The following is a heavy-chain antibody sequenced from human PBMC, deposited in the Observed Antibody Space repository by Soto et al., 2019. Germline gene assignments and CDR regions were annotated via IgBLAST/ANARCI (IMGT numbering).Heavy chain of an antibody. V-gene: IGHV4-30-4*01. CDR2: VFYSGDT. CDR3: ARAAGSYGHLLF. CDR1: GGPIKTGDYD. Sequence: QVKLKESGPGLVKPSETLSRTCKVSGGPIKTGDYDWNWTRQPPGKGLEWIGYVFYSGDTNYSPSLKTRAAMSMYTSTNPFSQSLTSVTAADTSVYYCARAAGSYGHLLFWGQGNRVTVST. D-gene: IGHD3-10*01. J-gene: IGHJ4*02.